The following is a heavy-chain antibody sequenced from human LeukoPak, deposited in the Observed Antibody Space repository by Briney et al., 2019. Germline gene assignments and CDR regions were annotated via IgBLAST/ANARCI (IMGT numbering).Heavy chain of an antibody. D-gene: IGHD3-22*01. V-gene: IGHV1-18*01. CDR2: ISAYNGNT. CDR1: GYTFTSYG. J-gene: IGHJ4*02. Sequence: ASVKVSCKASGYTFTSYGISWVRQAPGQGLEWMGWISAYNGNTNYAQKLQGRVNMTSDTSTSTAYMELRSLRSDDTAVYYCARFDYYDSPTRLDYWGQGTLVTVSS. CDR3: ARFDYYDSPTRLDY.